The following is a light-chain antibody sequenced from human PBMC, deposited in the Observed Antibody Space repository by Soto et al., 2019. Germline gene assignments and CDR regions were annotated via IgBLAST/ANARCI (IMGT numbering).Light chain of an antibody. CDR3: SSYTRSSTPYV. Sequence: QSALTQPASVSGSPGQSITISCTGTSSDVGGYNYDSWYQQHPGKAPKLMIYEVSNRPSRVSNRFSGSKSGNTASLTISGLQAEDEADYYCSSYTRSSTPYVYGTGTKLTVL. CDR2: EVS. J-gene: IGLJ1*01. CDR1: SSDVGGYNY. V-gene: IGLV2-14*01.